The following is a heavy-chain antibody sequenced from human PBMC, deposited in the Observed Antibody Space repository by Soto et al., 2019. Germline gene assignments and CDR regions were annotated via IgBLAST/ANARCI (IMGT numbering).Heavy chain of an antibody. CDR1: GYTFTNYD. CDR3: ARDTTPIVVVPAAVFDY. J-gene: IGHJ4*02. V-gene: IGHV1-2*02. D-gene: IGHD2-2*01. CDR2: INPNSGGT. Sequence: ASVKVSCKASGYTFTNYDINWVRQATGQGLEWMGWINPNSGGTNYAQKFQDRVTMTRDTSISTAYMELSRLRSDDTAVYYCARDTTPIVVVPAAVFDYWGQGTLVTVSS.